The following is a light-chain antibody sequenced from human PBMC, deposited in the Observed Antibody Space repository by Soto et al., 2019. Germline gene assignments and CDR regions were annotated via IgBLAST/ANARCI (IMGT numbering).Light chain of an antibody. Sequence: EVVLTQSPATLSLSPEERATLSCRASQSVSNYLAWYQQKPGQAPRLLIYDASSRATGIPDRFSGSGSGTDFTLTISSLEPEDFAVYYCQQRSSWPPITFGQGTRLEIK. CDR1: QSVSNY. V-gene: IGKV3-11*01. CDR2: DAS. J-gene: IGKJ5*01. CDR3: QQRSSWPPIT.